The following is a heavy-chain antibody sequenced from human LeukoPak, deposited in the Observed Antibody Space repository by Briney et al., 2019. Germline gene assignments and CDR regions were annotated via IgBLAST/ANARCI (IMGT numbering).Heavy chain of an antibody. CDR2: ISAYNGNT. J-gene: IGHJ6*03. Sequence: ASVKVSCKASGYTFTSYGISWVRQAPGQGLEWMGWISAYNGNTNYAQKLQGRVTMTTDTSTSTAYTELRSLRSDDTAVYYCARDQKPSVTTWWSRGYYYYMDVWGKGTTVTISS. D-gene: IGHD4-17*01. CDR1: GYTFTSYG. CDR3: ARDQKPSVTTWWSRGYYYYMDV. V-gene: IGHV1-18*01.